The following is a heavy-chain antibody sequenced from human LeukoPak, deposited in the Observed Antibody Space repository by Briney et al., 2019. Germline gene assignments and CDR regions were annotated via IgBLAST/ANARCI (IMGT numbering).Heavy chain of an antibody. V-gene: IGHV3-53*01. CDR3: ASGSGSYRTPYYYLDL. J-gene: IGHJ6*03. D-gene: IGHD3-10*01. Sequence: GGSQTLSCVASWLIASSNYMSWVRQAPGRGLEWVSVIYSSRSTYYEDAVKGRFTISRDDTKNTLYLQMNSLRGEDTAVYYCASGSGSYRTPYYYLDLWGTGTTVTVSS. CDR1: WLIASSNY. CDR2: IYSSRST.